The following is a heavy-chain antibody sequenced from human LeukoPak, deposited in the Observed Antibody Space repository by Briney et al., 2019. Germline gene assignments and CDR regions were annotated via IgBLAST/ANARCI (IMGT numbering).Heavy chain of an antibody. CDR2: SYYSGST. CDR3: ARDGMGATSDY. CDR1: VGSLSSYY. V-gene: IGHV4-59*01. D-gene: IGHD1-26*01. J-gene: IGHJ4*02. Sequence: PLETLSLTCTVSVGSLSSYYWSWVRQPLGRGLGGIGYSYYSGSTNYNPSIKSRVTISVDTSKNQFSLKLSSVTAADTAVYYCARDGMGATSDYWGQGTLVTVSS.